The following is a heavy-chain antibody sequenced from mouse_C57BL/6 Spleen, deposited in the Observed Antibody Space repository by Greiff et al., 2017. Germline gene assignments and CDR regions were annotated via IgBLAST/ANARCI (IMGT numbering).Heavy chain of an antibody. CDR1: GYTFTSYW. CDR3: AREGTTVVATRGYYAMDY. D-gene: IGHD1-1*01. J-gene: IGHJ4*01. V-gene: IGHV1-64*01. Sequence: QVQLQQPGAELVKPGASVKLSCKASGYTFTSYWMHWVKQRPGQGLEWIGMIHPNSGRTNYNEKFKSKATLTVDKSSSTAYMQLSSLTSEDSAVYYCAREGTTVVATRGYYAMDYWGQGTSVTVSS. CDR2: IHPNSGRT.